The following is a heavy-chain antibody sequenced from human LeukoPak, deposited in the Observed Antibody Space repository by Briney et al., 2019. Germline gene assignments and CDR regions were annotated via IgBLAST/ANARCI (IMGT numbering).Heavy chain of an antibody. J-gene: IGHJ4*02. CDR2: IIPIFGTA. V-gene: IGHV1-69*13. CDR3: ASYPWSNDYGHYRIDY. CDR1: GGTFSSYA. Sequence: ASVKVSCKASGGTFSSYAISWVRQAPGQGLEWMGGIIPIFGTANYAQKFQGRVTITADESTSTAYMELSSLRSEDTAVYYCASYPWSNDYGHYRIDYWGQGTLVTVSS. D-gene: IGHD4-17*01.